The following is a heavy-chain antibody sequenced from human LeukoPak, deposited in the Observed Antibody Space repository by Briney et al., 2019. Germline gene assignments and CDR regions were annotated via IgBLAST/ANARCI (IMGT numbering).Heavy chain of an antibody. D-gene: IGHD3-10*01. J-gene: IGHJ4*02. CDR3: ARALVYYGSGSSSN. V-gene: IGHV4-4*02. CDR2: IYHSGST. Sequence: SETLSLTCAVSGGSISSSNWWSWVRQPPGKGLEWIGEIYHSGSTNYNPSLKSRVTISVDKSKNQFSLKLSSVTAADTAVYYCARALVYYGSGSSSNWGQGTLVTVSS. CDR1: GGSISSSNW.